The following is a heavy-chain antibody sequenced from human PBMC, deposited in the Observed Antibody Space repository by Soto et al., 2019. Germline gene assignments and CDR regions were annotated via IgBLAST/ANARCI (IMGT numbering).Heavy chain of an antibody. Sequence: AGGSLRLSCAASGITFNSYSMNWVRQAPGKGLEWVSSISSVGTYIYYADSVKGRFTISRDNAKNTLYLQMNSLRAEDTAVYYCARGWDYAEYYGMDVWGQGTTVTVSS. D-gene: IGHD2-2*01. J-gene: IGHJ6*02. CDR3: ARGWDYAEYYGMDV. CDR2: ISSVGTYI. CDR1: GITFNSYS. V-gene: IGHV3-21*01.